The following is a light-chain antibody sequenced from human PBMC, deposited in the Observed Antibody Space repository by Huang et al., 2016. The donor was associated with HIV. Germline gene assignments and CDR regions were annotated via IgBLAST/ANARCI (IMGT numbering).Light chain of an antibody. Sequence: EIVMTQSPATLSVSPGERATLSCRASQSVSSNLAWYQQKPGHAPRLLIYGASTRATGSPARFSGSGSGTEFTLTISSLQSEDFAVYYCQQYNNWPPAFGQGTKVEIK. CDR2: GAS. V-gene: IGKV3-15*01. J-gene: IGKJ1*01. CDR1: QSVSSN. CDR3: QQYNNWPPA.